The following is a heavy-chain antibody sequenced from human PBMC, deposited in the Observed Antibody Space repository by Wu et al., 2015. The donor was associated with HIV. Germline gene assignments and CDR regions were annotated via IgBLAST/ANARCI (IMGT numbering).Heavy chain of an antibody. CDR2: IIPIFGTA. CDR3: ARGITMIVGGRVVIREXTMSFRLS. V-gene: IGHV1-69*13. CDR1: GGTFSSYA. J-gene: IGHJ3*01. Sequence: QVQLVQSGAEVKKPGSSVKVSCKASGGTFSSYAISWVRQAPGQGLEWMGRIIPIFGTANYAQKFQGRVTITADESTSTAYMELSSLRSEDTAVYYCARGITMIVGGRVVIREXTMSFRLSWGQGTSGPPSL. D-gene: IGHD3-22*01.